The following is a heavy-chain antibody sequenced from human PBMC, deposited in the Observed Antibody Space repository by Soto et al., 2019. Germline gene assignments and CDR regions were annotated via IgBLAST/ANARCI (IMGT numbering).Heavy chain of an antibody. V-gene: IGHV3-11*04. J-gene: IGHJ4*02. Sequence: LSLTCAVYGGSFSGYYWSWIRQAPGKGLEWVSYISGSGATAYYADSVKGRFTISRDNAKNSLYLQVSSLGVEDTAQYYCARDLDWGFDSWGQGILVTVSS. CDR1: GGSFSGYY. D-gene: IGHD7-27*01. CDR3: ARDLDWGFDS. CDR2: ISGSGATA.